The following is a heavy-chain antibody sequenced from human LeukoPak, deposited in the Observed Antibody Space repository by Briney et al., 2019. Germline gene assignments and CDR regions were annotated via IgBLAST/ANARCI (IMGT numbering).Heavy chain of an antibody. CDR1: GGSISSGDYY. CDR2: IYYSGST. J-gene: IGHJ5*02. V-gene: IGHV4-30-4*01. CDR3: ARVKTYYYGSGRCTIDWFDP. Sequence: SETLSLTCTVSGGSISSGDYYWSWIRQPPGKGLEWIGYIYYSGSTYYSPSLKSRVTISVDTSKNQFSLKLSSVTAADTAVYYCARVKTYYYGSGRCTIDWFDPWGQGTLVTVSS. D-gene: IGHD3-10*01.